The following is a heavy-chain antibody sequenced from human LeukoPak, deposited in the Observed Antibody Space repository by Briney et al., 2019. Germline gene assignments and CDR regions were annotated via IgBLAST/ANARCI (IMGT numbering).Heavy chain of an antibody. CDR2: FYPEDGET. D-gene: IGHD6-19*01. CDR3: ATDTIAVAGDYYYGMDV. CDR1: GYTLTELS. Sequence: ASVTVSCKVSGYTLTELSMHWVRQAPGKGLEWMGGFYPEDGETIYAQKFQGRVTMTEDTSTDTAYMELSSLRSEDTAVYYCATDTIAVAGDYYYGMDVWGQGTTVTVSS. V-gene: IGHV1-24*01. J-gene: IGHJ6*02.